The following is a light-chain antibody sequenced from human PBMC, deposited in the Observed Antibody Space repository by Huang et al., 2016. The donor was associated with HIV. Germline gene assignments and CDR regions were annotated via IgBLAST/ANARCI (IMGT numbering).Light chain of an antibody. Sequence: EIVMTQSPATLSVSPGERATLSCRASQSVSGNLAWYQQKPGRAPRLLIYGAATRATDIPARFSGSGSGTEFTLTISSLQSEDFAVYYCQQYNNWPRTFGQGTKVEIK. CDR1: QSVSGN. V-gene: IGKV3-15*01. J-gene: IGKJ1*01. CDR2: GAA. CDR3: QQYNNWPRT.